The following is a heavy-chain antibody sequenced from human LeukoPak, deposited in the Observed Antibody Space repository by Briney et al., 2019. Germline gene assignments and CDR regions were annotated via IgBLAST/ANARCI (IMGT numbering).Heavy chain of an antibody. J-gene: IGHJ5*02. Sequence: PSQTLSLTCSVSGDSISSRTYYRTSIRQHPEKGLEWIGYIWNSGNTNYNPSLKSRVTISVDTSKNQFSLKLTSVTAADTALYYCASDVASAFPNRFDPWGQGILVIVSS. CDR3: ASDVASAFPNRFDP. CDR1: GDSISSRTYY. D-gene: IGHD2/OR15-2a*01. CDR2: IWNSGNT. V-gene: IGHV4-31*03.